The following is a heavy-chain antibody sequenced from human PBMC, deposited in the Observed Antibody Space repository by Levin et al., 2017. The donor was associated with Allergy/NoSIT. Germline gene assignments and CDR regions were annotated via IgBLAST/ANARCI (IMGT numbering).Heavy chain of an antibody. D-gene: IGHD3-22*01. V-gene: IGHV3-21*01. CDR1: GFTFSSYS. Sequence: GGSLRLSCAASGFTFSSYSMNWVRQAPGKGLEWVSSISSSSSYIYYADSVKGRFTISRDNAKNSLYLQMNSLRAEDTAVYYCAKTYYYDSSGWGGFDYWGQGTLVTVSS. J-gene: IGHJ4*02. CDR3: AKTYYYDSSGWGGFDY. CDR2: ISSSSSYI.